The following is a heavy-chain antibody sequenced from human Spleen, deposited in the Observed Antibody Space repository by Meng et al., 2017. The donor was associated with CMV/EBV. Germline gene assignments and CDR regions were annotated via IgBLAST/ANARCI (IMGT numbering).Heavy chain of an antibody. J-gene: IGHJ4*02. CDR3: AKDTSSGWVH. V-gene: IGHV3-30*02. D-gene: IGHD6-19*01. Sequence: GESLKISCAASGFSFNSYAMHWVRQPPGKGLEWVTFIRYDGNNKYYADSVKGRFTVSRDNSKNTLHLQMNRLRPEDTAVYYCAKDTSSGWVHWGQGTLVTVSS. CDR1: GFSFNSYA. CDR2: IRYDGNNK.